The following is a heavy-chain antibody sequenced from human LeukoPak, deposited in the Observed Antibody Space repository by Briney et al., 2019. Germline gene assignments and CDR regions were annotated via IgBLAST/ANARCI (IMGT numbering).Heavy chain of an antibody. CDR2: ISSSSSTI. CDR3: ARTVPDHDAFDI. D-gene: IGHD4-11*01. V-gene: IGHV3-48*03. J-gene: IGHJ3*02. CDR1: GFTFSSYE. Sequence: GGSLRLSCAASGFTFSSYEMNWVRQAPGKGLEWVSYISSSSSTIYYADSVKGRFTISRDNAKHSLYLQMNSLRAEDTAVYYCARTVPDHDAFDIWGKGTMVTVSS.